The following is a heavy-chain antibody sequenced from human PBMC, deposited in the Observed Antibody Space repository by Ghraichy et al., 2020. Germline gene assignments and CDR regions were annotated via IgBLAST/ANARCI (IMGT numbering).Heavy chain of an antibody. Sequence: GESLNISCEASGFTFNTYWMNWVRQVPGKGLEWVANIEGDGSEKNYVDSVKGRFTIFRDNAKNSVFLQMDSLRVDDMGVYYCAGGSGWLIDYWGQGTLVTVSS. D-gene: IGHD6-19*01. V-gene: IGHV3-7*04. CDR1: GFTFNTYW. CDR2: IEGDGSEK. CDR3: AGGSGWLIDY. J-gene: IGHJ4*02.